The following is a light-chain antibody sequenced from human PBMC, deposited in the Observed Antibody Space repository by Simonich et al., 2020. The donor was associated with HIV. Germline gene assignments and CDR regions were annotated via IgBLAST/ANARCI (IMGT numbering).Light chain of an antibody. CDR1: QTISSY. V-gene: IGKV1-39*01. CDR3: QQIYSTPLT. Sequence: DIQMIQSPSSLSASVGDRVTITCRASQTISSYLNWYHQKPGKAPKLLIYAASSLQSGVPSRFSGSGSGTDFALTISSLQPEDFATYFCQQIYSTPLTFGGGTKLEIK. CDR2: AAS. J-gene: IGKJ4*01.